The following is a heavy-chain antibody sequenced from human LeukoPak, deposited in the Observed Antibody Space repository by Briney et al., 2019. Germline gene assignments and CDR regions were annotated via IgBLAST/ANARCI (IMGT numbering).Heavy chain of an antibody. CDR2: INGSDGST. Sequence: GGSLRLSCAASGFTFSGSAIHWVRQASGKGLEWVSDINGSDGSTYYTDSVKGRFTISRDNSKNTLYLQMNSLRAEDTAIYYCAKKYTTGLDPWGQGTLVTVSS. D-gene: IGHD4-17*01. J-gene: IGHJ5*02. CDR3: AKKYTTGLDP. V-gene: IGHV3-23*01. CDR1: GFTFSGSA.